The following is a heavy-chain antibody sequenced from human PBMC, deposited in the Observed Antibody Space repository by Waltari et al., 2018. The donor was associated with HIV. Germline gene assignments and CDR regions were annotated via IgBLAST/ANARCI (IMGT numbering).Heavy chain of an antibody. Sequence: EVQMVESGGGLVQPGGSLRLSCEVSGFTFSSYTMNWVRQDPGKVLKWFSIIKDEGSSKYYADSVKGRFTISRDNAKNSLYLQMSGLRGEDTAVYYCASGRIFDESGYYGKFWGQGTRVTVAS. CDR2: IKDEGSSK. V-gene: IGHV3-48*04. D-gene: IGHD3-22*01. J-gene: IGHJ4*02. CDR1: GFTFSSYT. CDR3: ASGRIFDESGYYGKF.